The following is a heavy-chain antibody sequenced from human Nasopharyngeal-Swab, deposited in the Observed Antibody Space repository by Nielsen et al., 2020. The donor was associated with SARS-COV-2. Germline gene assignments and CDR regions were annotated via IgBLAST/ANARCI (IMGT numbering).Heavy chain of an antibody. J-gene: IGHJ4*02. D-gene: IGHD5-24*01. V-gene: IGHV3-9*01. CDR1: GFIFDDYA. Sequence: SLKISCAASGFIFDDYAMHWVRQVPGKGLEWVASISWTSGSIGYADSVKGRFTVSRDNSKNILYLQMNSLRVEDTGLYYCAKGNNWNSFDFWGQGTLVTVSP. CDR2: ISWTSGSI. CDR3: AKGNNWNSFDF.